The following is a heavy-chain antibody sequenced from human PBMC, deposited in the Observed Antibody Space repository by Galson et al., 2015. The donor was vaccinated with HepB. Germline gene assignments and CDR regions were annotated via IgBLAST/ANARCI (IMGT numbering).Heavy chain of an antibody. J-gene: IGHJ6*02. CDR2: IYHSGST. V-gene: IGHV4-4*02. CDR3: ARDREQRRGLNSYYYGMDV. Sequence: ETLCLACAGSGGSISMSNLWSWVRQPPGKGLERIGEIYHSGSTNYNPSLKSRLTISVDKTKNHFSLKRRPVTAADTAVYYWARDREQRRGLNSYYYGMDVWGQGTTVTVSS. D-gene: IGHD6-19*01. CDR1: GGSISMSNL.